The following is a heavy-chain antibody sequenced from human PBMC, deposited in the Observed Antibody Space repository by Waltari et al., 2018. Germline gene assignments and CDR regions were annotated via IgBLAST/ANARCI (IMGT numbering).Heavy chain of an antibody. Sequence: QVQLQESGPGLVKPSQTLSLTCTVSGGSISSGSYYWSWIRQPAGKGLEWIGRIYTSGSTNYNPSLKSRVTISVDTSKNQFSLKLSSVTAADTAVYYCARTGDCSSTSCYPKHQWYFDLWGRGTLVTVSS. CDR3: ARTGDCSSTSCYPKHQWYFDL. CDR1: GGSISSGSYY. J-gene: IGHJ2*01. V-gene: IGHV4-61*02. CDR2: IYTSGST. D-gene: IGHD2-2*01.